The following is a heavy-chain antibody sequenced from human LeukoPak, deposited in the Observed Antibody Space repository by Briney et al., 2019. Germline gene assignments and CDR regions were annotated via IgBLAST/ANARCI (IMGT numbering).Heavy chain of an antibody. CDR3: ARQDSSWYRHDAFDI. CDR1: GGSISSYY. CDR2: IYTSGST. V-gene: IGHV4-4*07. Sequence: SGTLSLTCTVSGGSISSYYWSWIRQPAGKGLEWIGRIYTSGSTNYNPSLKSRVTMSVDTSKNQFSLKLSSVTAADTAVYYCARQDSSWYRHDAFDIWGQGTMVTVSS. J-gene: IGHJ3*02. D-gene: IGHD6-13*01.